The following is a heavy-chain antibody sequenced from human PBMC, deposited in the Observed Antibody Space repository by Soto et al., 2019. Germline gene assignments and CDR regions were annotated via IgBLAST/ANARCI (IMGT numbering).Heavy chain of an antibody. CDR3: ARVGPGGDFWSGYYTSYYYYYMDV. CDR1: GFTFSDYY. CDR2: ISSSGSTI. V-gene: IGHV3-11*01. J-gene: IGHJ6*03. D-gene: IGHD3-3*01. Sequence: QVQLVESGGGLVKPGGSLRLSCAASGFTFSDYYMSWIRQAPGKGLEWVSYISSSGSTIYYADSVKGRFTISRDNAKNSLYLQMNSLRAEDTAVYYCARVGPGGDFWSGYYTSYYYYYMDVWGKGTTVTVSS.